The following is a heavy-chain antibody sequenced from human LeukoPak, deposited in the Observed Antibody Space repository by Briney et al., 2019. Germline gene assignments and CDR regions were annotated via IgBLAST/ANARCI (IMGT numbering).Heavy chain of an antibody. CDR1: RYTFTDYH. D-gene: IGHD2-15*01. CDR2: IDPNTGST. CDR3: ARGRIVENLAVTPNWLDP. Sequence: ASVKVSCKASRYTFTDYHIHWVRQAPGQGLEWMGLIDPNTGSTNYAQMFEDRVTVTRDTSINTAYMELRRLRPDDTAVYYCARGRIVENLAVTPNWLDPWGQGTLVTVSS. V-gene: IGHV1-2*02. J-gene: IGHJ5*02.